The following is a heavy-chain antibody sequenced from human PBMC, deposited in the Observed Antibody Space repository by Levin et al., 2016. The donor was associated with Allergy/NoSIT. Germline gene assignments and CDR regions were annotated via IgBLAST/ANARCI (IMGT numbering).Heavy chain of an antibody. V-gene: IGHV5-51*01. J-gene: IGHJ6*02. CDR3: ATPRYNWNL. Sequence: VRQMPGKGLEWMGIIYPGDSDTRYSPSFQGQVTISADKSISTAYLQWNSLKASDTAMYYCATPRYNWNLWGQGTKVTVSS. CDR2: IYPGDSDT. D-gene: IGHD1-20*01.